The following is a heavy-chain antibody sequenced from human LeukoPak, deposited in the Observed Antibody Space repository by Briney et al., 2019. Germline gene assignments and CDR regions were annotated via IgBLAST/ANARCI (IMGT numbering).Heavy chain of an antibody. CDR2: INPSGGST. D-gene: IGHD2-15*01. CDR1: GYTFTSYY. V-gene: IGHV1-46*01. CDR3: ARGEGGIVVVVAATHFDY. Sequence: GASVKVSCKASGYTFTSYYMHWVRQAPGQGLEWMGIINPSGGSTSYAQKFQGRVTMTRDMSTSTVYMELSSLRSEDTAVYYCARGEGGIVVVVAATHFDYWGQGTLVTVSS. J-gene: IGHJ4*02.